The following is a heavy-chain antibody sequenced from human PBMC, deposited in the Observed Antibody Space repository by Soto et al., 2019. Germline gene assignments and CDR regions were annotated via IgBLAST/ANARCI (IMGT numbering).Heavy chain of an antibody. CDR2: INWNGGST. CDR3: ARGHGTHYYDSSGYRDAFDI. CDR1: GFTFDDYG. Sequence: SLRLSCAASGFTFDDYGMSWVRQAPGKGLEWVSGINWNGGSTGYADSVKGRFTISRDNAKNSLYLQMNSLRAEDTALYYCARGHGTHYYDSSGYRDAFDIWGQGTMVTVSS. D-gene: IGHD3-22*01. J-gene: IGHJ3*02. V-gene: IGHV3-20*04.